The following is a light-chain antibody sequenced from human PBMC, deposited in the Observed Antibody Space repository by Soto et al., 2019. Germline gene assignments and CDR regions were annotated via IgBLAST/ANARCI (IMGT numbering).Light chain of an antibody. J-gene: IGLJ1*01. CDR1: SSDVGAYNY. CDR3: TSYAGTSSFFPV. Sequence: QSALTQPPSASGSPGQSVTISCTGTSSDVGAYNYVSWYQQLPGKAPKLIIYEVSKRPSGVPDRFSGSKSGNTASLTVSGLQAEDEADYYCTSYAGTSSFFPVSGTG. CDR2: EVS. V-gene: IGLV2-8*01.